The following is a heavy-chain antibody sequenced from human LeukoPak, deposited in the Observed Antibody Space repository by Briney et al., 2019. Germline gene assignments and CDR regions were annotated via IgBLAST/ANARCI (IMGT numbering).Heavy chain of an antibody. CDR2: IYYSGST. Sequence: PSETLSLTCTVSGGSISSSSYYWGWIRQPPGKGLEWIGSIYYSGSTYYNPSLKSRVTISVDTSKNQFSLKLSSVTAADTAVYYCARVTSGDYRFDYWGQGTLVTVSS. J-gene: IGHJ4*02. CDR1: GGSISSSSYY. D-gene: IGHD4-17*01. CDR3: ARVTSGDYRFDY. V-gene: IGHV4-39*07.